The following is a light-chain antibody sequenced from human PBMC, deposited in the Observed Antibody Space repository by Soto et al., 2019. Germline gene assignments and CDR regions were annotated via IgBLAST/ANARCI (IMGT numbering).Light chain of an antibody. CDR2: KAS. J-gene: IGKJ5*01. CDR3: QQYHSYPLT. V-gene: IGKV1-5*03. Sequence: DIQMTQSPSTLSASVGERVTITCRASQSISAWLAWYQQKPGKAPKLLIYKASNLESGVPSRFSGSGSGTKFTLTISGLQPDDFATYYCQQYHSYPLTFGQGTRLEIK. CDR1: QSISAW.